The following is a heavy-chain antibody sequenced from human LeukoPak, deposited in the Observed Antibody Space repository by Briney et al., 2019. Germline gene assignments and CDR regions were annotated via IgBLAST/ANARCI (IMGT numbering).Heavy chain of an antibody. Sequence: GGSLRLSCAASGLTVSSNYMSWVRQAPGKGLEWVSVIYSGGSTYHADSVKGRFTISRDNSKNTLYPQMNSVRAEDTAVYYCARVQGGYSVYWGQGTLVTVSS. J-gene: IGHJ4*02. D-gene: IGHD3-16*01. CDR2: IYSGGST. CDR3: ARVQGGYSVY. CDR1: GLTVSSNY. V-gene: IGHV3-66*01.